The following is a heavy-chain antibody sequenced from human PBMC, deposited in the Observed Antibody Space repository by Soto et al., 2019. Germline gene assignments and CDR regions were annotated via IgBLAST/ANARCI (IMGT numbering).Heavy chain of an antibody. V-gene: IGHV1-46*03. CDR2: INPSGGST. D-gene: IGHD3-3*01. J-gene: IGHJ3*02. Sequence: ASVKVSCKASGYNFTSYYMHGVRQAPGQGLEWMGIINPSGGSTSYAQKFQGRVTMTRDTSTSTVYMELSSLRSEDTAVYYCARDGALFGVEPNAFDIWGQGTMVTVSS. CDR1: GYNFTSYY. CDR3: ARDGALFGVEPNAFDI.